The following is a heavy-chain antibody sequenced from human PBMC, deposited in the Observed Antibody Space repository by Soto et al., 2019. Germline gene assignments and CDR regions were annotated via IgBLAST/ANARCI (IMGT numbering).Heavy chain of an antibody. V-gene: IGHV3-53*01. Sequence: GGSLRLSCAASGFSVRTNYMSWVRQAPGKGLEWVSVFESGGSIYYADSVKGRFIISRDYARNTVDLQLNSLRADDTAVYYCARAGVTPDFFDYWGQGTLVT. CDR3: ARAGVTPDFFDY. D-gene: IGHD2-21*02. CDR2: FESGGSI. CDR1: GFSVRTNY. J-gene: IGHJ4*02.